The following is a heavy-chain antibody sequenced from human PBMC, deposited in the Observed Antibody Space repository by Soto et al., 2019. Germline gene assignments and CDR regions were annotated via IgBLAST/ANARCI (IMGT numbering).Heavy chain of an antibody. CDR1: GGSISSGGYS. J-gene: IGHJ5*02. D-gene: IGHD3-22*01. V-gene: IGHV4-30-2*01. Sequence: SETLSLTCAVSGGSISSGGYSWSWIRQPPGKGLEWIGYIYHVGNTYYNPSLKSRVTLSADRSKNQFSLKVNSVTAADTAVYYCARTSYDSSGTAADPWGQGTLVTVSS. CDR2: IYHVGNT. CDR3: ARTSYDSSGTAADP.